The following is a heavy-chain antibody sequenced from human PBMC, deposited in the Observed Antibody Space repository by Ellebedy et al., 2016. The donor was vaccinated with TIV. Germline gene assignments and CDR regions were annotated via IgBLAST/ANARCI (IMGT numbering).Heavy chain of an antibody. CDR2: ISYDGSNK. CDR3: AKASLGEVRGVPDY. V-gene: IGHV3-30*18. J-gene: IGHJ4*02. D-gene: IGHD3-10*01. Sequence: GESLKISXAASGFTFSSYGMHWVRQAPGKGLEWVAVISYDGSNKYYADSVKGRFTISRDNSKNTLYLQMNSLRAEDTAVYYCAKASLGEVRGVPDYWGQGTLVTVSS. CDR1: GFTFSSYG.